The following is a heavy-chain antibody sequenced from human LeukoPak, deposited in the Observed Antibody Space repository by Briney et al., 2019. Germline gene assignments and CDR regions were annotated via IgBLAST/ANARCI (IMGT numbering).Heavy chain of an antibody. J-gene: IGHJ4*02. CDR2: IYYSGST. D-gene: IGHD5-24*01. V-gene: IGHV4-59*01. CDR1: RYSISSYY. Sequence: SETLSLTCAVSRYSISSYYWSWIRQPPGKGLEWIGYIYYSGSTNYNPSLKSRVTISVDTSKNQFSLKLSSVTAADTAVYYCARVGRYGYNLEYFDYWGQGTLVTVSS. CDR3: ARVGRYGYNLEYFDY.